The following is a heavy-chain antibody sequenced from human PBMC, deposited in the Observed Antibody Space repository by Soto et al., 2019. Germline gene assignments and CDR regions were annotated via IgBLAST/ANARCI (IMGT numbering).Heavy chain of an antibody. CDR1: GYTFTSYA. D-gene: IGHD2-21*02. J-gene: IGHJ4*02. CDR2: INAGNGNT. CDR3: AIDGGYCGGDCYPRYFDY. V-gene: IGHV1-3*01. Sequence: ASVKVSCKASGYTFTSYAMHWVRQAPGQRLEWMGWINAGNGNTKYSQKFQGRVTITRDTSASTAYMELSSLRSEDTAVYYCAIDGGYCGGDCYPRYFDYWGQGTVVTVSS.